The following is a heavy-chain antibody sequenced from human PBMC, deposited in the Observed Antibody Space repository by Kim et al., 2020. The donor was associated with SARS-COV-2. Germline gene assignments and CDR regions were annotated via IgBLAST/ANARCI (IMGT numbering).Heavy chain of an antibody. V-gene: IGHV3-73*01. J-gene: IGHJ4*01. CDR1: GFSFSASS. CDR2: LRSRAKGYAT. CDR3: SAVGYSDRTGHF. D-gene: IGHD5-18*01. Sequence: RGSLRLSCAASGFSFSASSIHWVRHSSGKGLEWVARLRSRAKGYATAYGASVTGRFTISRDDSKNTASLQMNSLKVDDTAVYYCSAVGYSDRTGHF.